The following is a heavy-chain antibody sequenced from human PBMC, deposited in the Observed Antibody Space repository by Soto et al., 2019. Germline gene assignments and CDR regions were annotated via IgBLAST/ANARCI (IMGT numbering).Heavy chain of an antibody. CDR2: ISYDGSNK. D-gene: IGHD6-13*01. CDR3: AKDALRWAAAGPYGMDV. Sequence: QVQLVESGGGVVQPGRSLRLSCAASGFTFSSYGMHWVRQAPGKGLEWVAVISYDGSNKYYADSVKGRFTISRDNSKNTLYLQMNSLRAEDTAVYYCAKDALRWAAAGPYGMDVWGQGTTVTVSS. J-gene: IGHJ6*02. CDR1: GFTFSSYG. V-gene: IGHV3-30*18.